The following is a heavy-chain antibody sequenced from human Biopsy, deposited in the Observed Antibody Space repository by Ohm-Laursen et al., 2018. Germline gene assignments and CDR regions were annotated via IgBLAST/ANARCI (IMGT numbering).Heavy chain of an antibody. CDR1: GGSFSGYY. V-gene: IGHV4-4*07. Sequence: TLSLTCAVSGGSFSGYYLSWIRQPAGKGLEWIGRIYTSGSSNKNPSLMSRVTMSVDTSKKQFSLKVYSVTAADTAVYYCARDYGLELGGLEAFDIWGQGTMVTVSS. CDR2: IYTSGSS. J-gene: IGHJ3*02. CDR3: ARDYGLELGGLEAFDI. D-gene: IGHD1-7*01.